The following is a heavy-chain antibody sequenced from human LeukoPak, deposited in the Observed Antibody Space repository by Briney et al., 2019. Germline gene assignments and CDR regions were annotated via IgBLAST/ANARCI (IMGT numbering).Heavy chain of an antibody. CDR3: AKVSRSIAVAGTGTEFDY. D-gene: IGHD6-19*01. J-gene: IGHJ4*02. Sequence: PGGSLRLSCAASGFTFSSYAMSWVRQAPGKGLEWVSAISGSGGSTYYADSVKGRFPISRDNSKNTLYLQMNSLRAEDTAVYYCAKVSRSIAVAGTGTEFDYWGQGTLVTVSS. CDR2: ISGSGGST. V-gene: IGHV3-23*01. CDR1: GFTFSSYA.